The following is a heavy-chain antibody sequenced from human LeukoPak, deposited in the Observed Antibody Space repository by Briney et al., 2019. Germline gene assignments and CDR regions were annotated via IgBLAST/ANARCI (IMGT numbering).Heavy chain of an antibody. CDR3: ARARGYLNWFDP. Sequence: SETLSLTCAVYGGSFSGYYWSWIRQPPGKGLEWSGEINHSGSTNYNPSLKSRVTISVDTSKNQFSLKLSSVTAADTAVYYCARARGYLNWFDPWGQGTLVTVSS. V-gene: IGHV4-34*01. CDR2: INHSGST. CDR1: GGSFSGYY. J-gene: IGHJ5*02. D-gene: IGHD5-18*01.